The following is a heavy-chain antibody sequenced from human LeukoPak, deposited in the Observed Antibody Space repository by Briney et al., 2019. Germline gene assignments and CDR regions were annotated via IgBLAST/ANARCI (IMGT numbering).Heavy chain of an antibody. J-gene: IGHJ6*03. CDR1: GYTFTSYY. D-gene: IGHD3-10*01. V-gene: IGHV1-69*06. Sequence: ASVKVSCKASGYTFTSYYMHWVRQAPGQGLEWMGGIIPIFGTANYAQKFQGRVTITADKSTSTAYMELSSLRSEDTAVYYCAARQIVRGVTNDNLRGSFYYYYYYMDVWGKGTTVTVSS. CDR2: IIPIFGTA. CDR3: AARQIVRGVTNDNLRGSFYYYYYYMDV.